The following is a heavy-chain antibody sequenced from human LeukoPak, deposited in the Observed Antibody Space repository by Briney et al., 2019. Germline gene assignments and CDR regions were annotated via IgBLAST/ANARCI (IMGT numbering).Heavy chain of an antibody. J-gene: IGHJ4*02. CDR2: ISSSSSCI. CDR3: ARDLFSSGSGSQLGY. Sequence: GGSLRLSCAASGFTFSSYSMNWVRQAPGKGLEWVSSISSSSSCIYYADSVKGRFTISRDNAKNSLYLQMNSLRAEDTAVYYCARDLFSSGSGSQLGYWGQGTLVTVSS. V-gene: IGHV3-21*01. D-gene: IGHD3-10*01. CDR1: GFTFSSYS.